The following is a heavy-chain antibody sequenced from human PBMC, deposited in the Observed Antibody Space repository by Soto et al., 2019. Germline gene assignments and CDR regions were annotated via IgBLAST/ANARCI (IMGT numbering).Heavy chain of an antibody. V-gene: IGHV1-69*13. Sequence: GASVKVSCKASGGTFSSYSVSWVRQAPGQGLEWMGEIIPIFGTANYAQEFQGRVTITADESTSTAYMELSSLRSEDTAVYYCAIEYSSSPPYYPIGYWGQGTLVTVSS. CDR2: IIPIFGTA. CDR3: AIEYSSSPPYYPIGY. D-gene: IGHD6-6*01. J-gene: IGHJ4*02. CDR1: GGTFSSYS.